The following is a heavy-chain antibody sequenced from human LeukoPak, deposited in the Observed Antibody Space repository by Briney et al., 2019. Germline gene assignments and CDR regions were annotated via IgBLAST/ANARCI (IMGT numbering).Heavy chain of an antibody. CDR3: ASWGVRGVISGGYYYYYMDV. Sequence: GASVKVSCKASGYTFTGYYMHWVRQAPGQGLEWMGWINPNSGGTNYAQKFRGRVTMTRDTSISTAYMELSRLRSDDTAVYYCASWGVRGVISGGYYYYYMDVWGKGTTVTVSS. V-gene: IGHV1-2*02. D-gene: IGHD3-10*01. J-gene: IGHJ6*03. CDR2: INPNSGGT. CDR1: GYTFTGYY.